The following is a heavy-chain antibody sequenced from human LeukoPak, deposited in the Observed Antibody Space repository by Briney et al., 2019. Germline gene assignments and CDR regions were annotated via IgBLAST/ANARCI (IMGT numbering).Heavy chain of an antibody. CDR2: IKSDGNT. V-gene: IGHV3-74*01. D-gene: IGHD3-22*01. CDR1: GFTFSRYW. CDR3: ARAPSEIGGYYLEYFRH. Sequence: GGSLRLSCAASGFTFSRYWMHWVRQAPGKGLVWVSRIKSDGNTNYADSVKGRFTISRDNAKNTVSLQMNSLRAEDTGVYFCARAPSEIGGYYLEYFRHWGQGTLVTVSS. J-gene: IGHJ1*01.